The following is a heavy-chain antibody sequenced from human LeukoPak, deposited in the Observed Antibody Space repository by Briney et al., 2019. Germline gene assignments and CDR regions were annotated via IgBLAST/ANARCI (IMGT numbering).Heavy chain of an antibody. Sequence: SETLSLTCAVYGGSFSGYYWSWIRQPPGKGLEWIGEINHSGSTNYNPSLKSRVTISVDTSKNQFSLKLSSVTAADTAVYYCAAGPGAGGYYYYYMDVWGKGTTVTISS. D-gene: IGHD1-26*01. CDR3: AAGPGAGGYYYYYMDV. CDR1: GGSFSGYY. J-gene: IGHJ6*03. V-gene: IGHV4-34*01. CDR2: INHSGST.